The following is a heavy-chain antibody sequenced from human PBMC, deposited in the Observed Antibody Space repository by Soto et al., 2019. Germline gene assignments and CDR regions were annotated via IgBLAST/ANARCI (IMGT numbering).Heavy chain of an antibody. D-gene: IGHD3-16*01. J-gene: IGHJ4*02. CDR2: ISSSSSNTI. V-gene: IGHV3-48*01. CDR1: GFTFRNYG. CDR3: ARDLWDDLAGGESDY. Sequence: EVQLVESGGGLVQPGGSLRLSCAASGFTFRNYGRNWVRQAPGKGLEWVSYISSSSSNTINYADSVKGRFTISRDNAKNALYLQMNSLRAEDTALYYCARDLWDDLAGGESDYWGQGTLVTVSS.